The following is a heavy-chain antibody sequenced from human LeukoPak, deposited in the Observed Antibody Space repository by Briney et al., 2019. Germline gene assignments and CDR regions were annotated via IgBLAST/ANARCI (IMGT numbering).Heavy chain of an antibody. V-gene: IGHV4-4*02. Sequence: SETLCLTCAVSGGSFSSSNRWIWVRQPPGRGLEWFGEIYHTGSTNYNPSLKSRVTISVDTSKNQFSLKLSSVSAADTAVYYCARDRSGRYPDAFDTWGQGTMVIVSS. CDR3: ARDRSGRYPDAFDT. CDR1: GGSFSSSNR. J-gene: IGHJ3*02. CDR2: IYHTGST. D-gene: IGHD1-26*01.